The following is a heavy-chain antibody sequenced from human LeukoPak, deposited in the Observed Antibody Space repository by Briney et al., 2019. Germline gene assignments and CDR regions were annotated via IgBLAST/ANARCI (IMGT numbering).Heavy chain of an antibody. V-gene: IGHV4-34*01. J-gene: IGHJ3*02. D-gene: IGHD1-26*01. CDR3: AREVGATGENAFDI. CDR2: INHSGST. Sequence: SETLSLTCAVYGGSFSGYYWSWIRQPPGKGLEWIGEINHSGSTNYNPSLKSRVTISVDTSKNQFSLKLSSVTAADTAVYYCAREVGATGENAFDIWGQGTMVTVSS. CDR1: GGSFSGYY.